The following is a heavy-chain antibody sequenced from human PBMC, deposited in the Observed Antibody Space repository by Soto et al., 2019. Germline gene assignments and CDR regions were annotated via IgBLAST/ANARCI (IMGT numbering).Heavy chain of an antibody. Sequence: PGGSLRLSCAASGFTLSSYAMSWVRQAPGKGLEWVSSISGSGGTPYLADSVKGRLTISRDNSKNTLYLHMNSLRAEDTAVYYCAKETPASSGFDPWGQGTLVTVSS. CDR3: AKETPASSGFDP. J-gene: IGHJ5*02. D-gene: IGHD2-2*01. V-gene: IGHV3-23*01. CDR2: ISGSGGTP. CDR1: GFTLSSYA.